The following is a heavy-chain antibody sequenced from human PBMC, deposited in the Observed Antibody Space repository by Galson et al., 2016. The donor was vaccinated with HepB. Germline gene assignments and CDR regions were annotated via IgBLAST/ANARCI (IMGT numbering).Heavy chain of an antibody. Sequence: SVKVSCKASGDTLSNHYLHWVRQAPGQGLEWVGVINPSDGTTNCAERFQGRVTMTRDTSTTSFYMELSSLRYEDTAEYFCAREIGGTSYFGYWGQGTLVTVSS. CDR1: GDTLSNHY. CDR3: AREIGGTSYFGY. D-gene: IGHD3-16*01. CDR2: INPSDGTT. V-gene: IGHV1-46*01. J-gene: IGHJ4*02.